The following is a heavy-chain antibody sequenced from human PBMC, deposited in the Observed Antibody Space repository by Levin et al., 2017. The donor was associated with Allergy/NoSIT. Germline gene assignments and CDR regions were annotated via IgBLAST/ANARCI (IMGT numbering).Heavy chain of an antibody. D-gene: IGHD2-21*01. J-gene: IGHJ5*02. CDR2: INPNTGAP. Sequence: ASVKVSCKASGYTFTDPYIHWVRQAPGQGLEWMGWINPNTGAPKSAQKFQDRVTLTRDASINTAFMELSRLRSDDTAVYYCARVNYCFSGVSYSYDLWGQGTLVTVAS. CDR1: GYTFTDPY. CDR3: ARVNYCFSGVSYSYDL. V-gene: IGHV1-2*02.